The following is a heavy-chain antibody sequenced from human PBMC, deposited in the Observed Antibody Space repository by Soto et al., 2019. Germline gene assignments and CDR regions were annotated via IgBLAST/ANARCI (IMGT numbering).Heavy chain of an antibody. CDR1: GDSVSSNSAA. V-gene: IGHV6-1*01. Sequence: SQTLSLTCAISGDSVSSNSAAWNWIRQSPSRGLGWLGRTYYRSKWYNDYAVSVKSRITINPDTSKNQFSLQLNSVTPEDTAVYYCARERGIAVAGMDRRGAEYFQHWGQGTLVTVSS. J-gene: IGHJ1*01. CDR3: ARERGIAVAGMDRRGAEYFQH. D-gene: IGHD6-19*01. CDR2: TYYRSKWYN.